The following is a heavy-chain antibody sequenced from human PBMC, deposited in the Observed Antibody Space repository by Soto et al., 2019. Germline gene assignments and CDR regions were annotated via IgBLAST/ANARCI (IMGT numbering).Heavy chain of an antibody. V-gene: IGHV3-21*06. Sequence: GGSLRLSCAASEMTFRNYSMNWVRQAPGKGLEWVSSISSGGSYIYYADSGKGRFTISRDNAKNSLFLQMTSLRAEDTAVYYCATSGVATGFDFWGQGTLVTVSS. D-gene: IGHD5-12*01. CDR2: ISSGGSYI. J-gene: IGHJ4*02. CDR3: ATSGVATGFDF. CDR1: EMTFRNYS.